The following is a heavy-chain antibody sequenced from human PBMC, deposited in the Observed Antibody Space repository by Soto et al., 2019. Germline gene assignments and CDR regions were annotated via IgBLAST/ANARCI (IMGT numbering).Heavy chain of an antibody. Sequence: QVQLVQSGAEVKKPGSSVKVSCKASGGTLRSFTFGWVRQAPGQGLGWMGRIIPILGIANYAQKFQGRVTITADKSTSTAYMELSSLRSEDTAVYYCAMEYCSSTSCYRDYWGQGTLVTVSS. V-gene: IGHV1-69*02. D-gene: IGHD2-2*02. CDR2: IIPILGIA. CDR3: AMEYCSSTSCYRDY. CDR1: GGTLRSFT. J-gene: IGHJ4*02.